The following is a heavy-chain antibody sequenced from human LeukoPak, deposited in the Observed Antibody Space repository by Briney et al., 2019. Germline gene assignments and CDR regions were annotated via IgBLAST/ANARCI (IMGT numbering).Heavy chain of an antibody. Sequence: PSETLSLTCTVSGGSISSGGYYWSWIRQPPGKGLEWIGYIYHSGSTYYNPSLKSRVTISVDRSKNQFSLKLSSVTAADTAVYYCARARLGTPGPGSWGSDYWGQGTLVTVSS. J-gene: IGHJ4*02. D-gene: IGHD7-27*01. CDR3: ARARLGTPGPGSWGSDY. CDR1: GGSISSGGYY. CDR2: IYHSGST. V-gene: IGHV4-30-2*01.